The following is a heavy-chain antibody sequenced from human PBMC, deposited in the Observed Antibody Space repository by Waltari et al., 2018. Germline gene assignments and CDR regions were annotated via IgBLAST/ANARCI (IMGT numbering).Heavy chain of an antibody. Sequence: QVQLQQWGAGLLKTSETLYLTCAVYGGSFSGFYWTWIRQPPGEGLEWIGEINHIGTTDYNPSLKSRVTISVDTSKSHFSLKLSSVTAADTAVYYCARGGQYTSGWNWYFDLWGRGTLVTVYS. CDR1: GGSFSGFY. CDR2: INHIGTT. D-gene: IGHD6-19*01. V-gene: IGHV4-34*01. J-gene: IGHJ2*01. CDR3: ARGGQYTSGWNWYFDL.